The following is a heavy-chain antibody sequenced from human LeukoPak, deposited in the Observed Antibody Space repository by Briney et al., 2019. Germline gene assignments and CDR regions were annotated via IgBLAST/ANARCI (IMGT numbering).Heavy chain of an antibody. Sequence: GGSLRLSCAASGFTFSSYAMSWVRQAPGKGLEWVSAISGSGGSTYYADSVKGRFTISRDNSKNTLYLQMNSLRAEDTAVCYCAKGLDIVVPYYAMDVWGQGTTVTVSS. CDR1: GFTFSSYA. CDR2: ISGSGGST. V-gene: IGHV3-23*01. CDR3: AKGLDIVVPYYAMDV. D-gene: IGHD2-2*01. J-gene: IGHJ6*02.